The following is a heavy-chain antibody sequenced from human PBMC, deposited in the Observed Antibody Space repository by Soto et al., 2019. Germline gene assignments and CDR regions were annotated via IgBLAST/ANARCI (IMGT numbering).Heavy chain of an antibody. CDR2: ISYDGSNK. Sequence: QVQLVESGGGVVQPGRSLRLSCAASGFTFSSYAMHWVRQAPGKGLEWGAVISYDGSNKYDADSVKGRFTISRDNSKKTLYLQMNSLRAEDTAVYYCARDKRDLRFLEWSYYFDFWGQGTLVTVSS. CDR3: ARDKRDLRFLEWSYYFDF. CDR1: GFTFSSYA. D-gene: IGHD3-3*01. V-gene: IGHV3-30-3*01. J-gene: IGHJ4*02.